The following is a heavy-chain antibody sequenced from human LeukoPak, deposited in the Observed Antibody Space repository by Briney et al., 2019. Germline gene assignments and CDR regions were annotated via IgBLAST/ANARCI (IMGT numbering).Heavy chain of an antibody. D-gene: IGHD3-22*01. J-gene: IGHJ6*03. CDR1: GYSFNSYW. CDR3: ARLGFDSSALPLENYHYYYMDV. CDR2: IHPGDSDT. V-gene: IGHV5-51*01. Sequence: GESLKISCKGSGYSFNSYWIGWVRQMPGKGLEWMGIIHPGDSDTRYSPSFQGQVTISADKSINTAYLQWSSLKASDTAIYYCARLGFDSSALPLENYHYYYMDVWGKGTTVTVSS.